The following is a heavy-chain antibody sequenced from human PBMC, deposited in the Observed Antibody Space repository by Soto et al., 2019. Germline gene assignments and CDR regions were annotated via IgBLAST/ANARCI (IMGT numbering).Heavy chain of an antibody. CDR3: ARDGYDGSGSPYPAY. CDR2: VYYLGST. D-gene: IGHD3-10*01. V-gene: IGHV4-59*01. CDR1: GGSMSDFF. J-gene: IGHJ4*02. Sequence: SETLSLTCSVSGGSMSDFFWSWIRQSPERGLEWIGYVYYLGSTDYNPSLKSRVTISVDTSKRQFSLRLSSVTAADAAIYYCARDGYDGSGSPYPAYWGPGSQVTVSS.